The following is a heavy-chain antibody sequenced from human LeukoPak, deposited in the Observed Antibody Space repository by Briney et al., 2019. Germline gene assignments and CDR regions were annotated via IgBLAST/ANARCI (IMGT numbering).Heavy chain of an antibody. J-gene: IGHJ4*02. Sequence: GSLRLSCAASGFSFSSHAVSWVRQAPGKGLEWVSVISDSGGSTYYADSVKGRFTISRDNSKNTLYLHLNSLRAEDTAVYYCAKSAGSNTYAYFDCWGQGTLVTVSS. V-gene: IGHV3-23*01. CDR2: ISDSGGST. CDR3: AKSAGSNTYAYFDC. CDR1: GFSFSSHA. D-gene: IGHD2/OR15-2a*01.